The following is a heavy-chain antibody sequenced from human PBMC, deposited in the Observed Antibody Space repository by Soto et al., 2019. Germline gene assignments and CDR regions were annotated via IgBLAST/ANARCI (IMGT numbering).Heavy chain of an antibody. CDR1: GHTFTSYY. CDR3: AREGGSYDFDY. J-gene: IGHJ4*02. Sequence: ASVKVSCKASGHTFTSYYMHWVRQAPGQGLEWMGWISAYNGNTNYAQKLQGRVTMTTDTSTSTAYMELRSLRSDDTAVYYCAREGGSYDFDYWGQGTLVTVSS. V-gene: IGHV1-18*04. CDR2: ISAYNGNT. D-gene: IGHD1-26*01.